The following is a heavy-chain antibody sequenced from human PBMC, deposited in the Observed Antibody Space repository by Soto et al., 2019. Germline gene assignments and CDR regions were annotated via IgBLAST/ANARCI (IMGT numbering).Heavy chain of an antibody. CDR3: ARVSYFRGFGSLFAFDS. CDR2: IFYSGDT. Sequence: SETLSLTCSVSGDSLRNHYWSWIRQPPGSRLEWLGHIFYSGDTSSYNPSLKSRVSMSVDTSKNQFSLKLRSVSADDTAVYFCARVSYFRGFGSLFAFDSWGQGALLTVSS. V-gene: IGHV4-59*11. CDR1: GDSLRNHY. J-gene: IGHJ4*02. D-gene: IGHD3-9*01.